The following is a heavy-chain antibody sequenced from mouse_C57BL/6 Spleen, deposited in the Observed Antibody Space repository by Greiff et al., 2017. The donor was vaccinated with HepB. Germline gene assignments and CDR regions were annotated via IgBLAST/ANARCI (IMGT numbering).Heavy chain of an antibody. Sequence: QVQLQQPGAELVKPGASVKMSCKASGYTFTSYWITWVKQRPGQGLEWIGDIYPGSGSTNYNEKFKSKATLTVDTSSSTAYMQLSILTSEDSAVYYCARTTGWYFDVWGTGTTVTVSS. CDR1: GYTFTSYW. CDR3: ARTTGWYFDV. CDR2: IYPGSGST. V-gene: IGHV1-55*01. J-gene: IGHJ1*03. D-gene: IGHD4-1*02.